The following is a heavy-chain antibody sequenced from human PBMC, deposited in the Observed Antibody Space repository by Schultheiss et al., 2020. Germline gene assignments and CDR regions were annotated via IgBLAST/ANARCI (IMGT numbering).Heavy chain of an antibody. CDR3: ARDWGYGGKRDYYYYYGMDV. D-gene: IGHD4-23*01. J-gene: IGHJ6*02. V-gene: IGHV4-61*02. CDR1: GGSISSGSYY. CDR2: IYTSGST. Sequence: SETLSLTCTVSGGSISSGSYYWSWIRQPAGKGLEWIGRIYTSGSTNYNPSLKSRVTISVDTSKNQFSLKLSSVTAADTAVYYCARDWGYGGKRDYYYYYGMDVWGQGTTVTVSS.